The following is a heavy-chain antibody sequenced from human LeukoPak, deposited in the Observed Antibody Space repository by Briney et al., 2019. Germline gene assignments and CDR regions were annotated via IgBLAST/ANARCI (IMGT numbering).Heavy chain of an antibody. Sequence: PGGSLRLSCAASGFTFSSYGMHWVRQAPGKGLEWVSYIGSSSSTIYYADSVRGRFTISRDNSKNRLFLQMNSLRVEDSGVYYCAKRVPLTALDSWGQGTLVTVSS. CDR2: IGSSSSTI. J-gene: IGHJ5*01. D-gene: IGHD3-3*01. CDR1: GFTFSSYG. V-gene: IGHV3-48*01. CDR3: AKRVPLTALDS.